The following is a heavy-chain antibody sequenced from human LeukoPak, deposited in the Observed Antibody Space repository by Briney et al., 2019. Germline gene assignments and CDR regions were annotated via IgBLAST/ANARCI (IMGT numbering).Heavy chain of an antibody. V-gene: IGHV4-4*07. CDR1: GGSISSYY. D-gene: IGHD6-19*01. Sequence: PSETLPLTCTVSGGSISSYYWSWIRQPAGKGLEWIGRIYTSGSTNYNPSLKSRVTISVDKSKNQFSLKLSSVTAADTAVYYCARDRGAVAAYNWFDPWGQGTLVTVSS. CDR2: IYTSGST. CDR3: ARDRGAVAAYNWFDP. J-gene: IGHJ5*02.